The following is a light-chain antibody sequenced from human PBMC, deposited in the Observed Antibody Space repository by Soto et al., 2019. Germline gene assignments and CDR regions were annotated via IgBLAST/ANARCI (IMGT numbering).Light chain of an antibody. CDR3: SSSTTRGTRV. V-gene: IGLV2-14*03. Sequence: QLVLTQPASVSGSPGQSITISCTGTNSDVGAYKPVSWYQHHPGKAPKLMIYDVSYRPSGVSNRFSGSQSGNTASLTISGLQPEDESDYYCSSSTTRGTRVFGTGTKVTVL. J-gene: IGLJ1*01. CDR1: NSDVGAYKP. CDR2: DVS.